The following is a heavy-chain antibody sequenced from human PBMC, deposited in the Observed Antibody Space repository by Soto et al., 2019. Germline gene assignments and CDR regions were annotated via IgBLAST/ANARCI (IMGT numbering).Heavy chain of an antibody. J-gene: IGHJ4*02. D-gene: IGHD6-19*01. CDR3: ARDSSGWYASDY. CDR1: GYTFTSYG. CDR2: ISAYNGNT. V-gene: IGHV1-18*01. Sequence: ASLKVSCKASGYTFTSYGISWVRQAPGQGLEWMGWISAYNGNTNYAQKLQGRVTMTTDTSTSTAYMELRSLRSDDTAVYYCARDSSGWYASDYWGQGTLVTVSS.